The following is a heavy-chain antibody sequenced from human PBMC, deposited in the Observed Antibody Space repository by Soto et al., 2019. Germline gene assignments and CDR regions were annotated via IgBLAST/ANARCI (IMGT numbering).Heavy chain of an antibody. CDR1: GFTFSSYW. CDR2: IKQDGSEK. Sequence: GGSLRLSCAASGFTFSSYWMSWVRQAPGKGLEWVANIKQDGSEKYYVDSVKGRFTISRDNAKNSLYLQMNSLRAEDTAVYYCARSYYDILTGYWWFDPWGQGTLVTVSS. CDR3: ARSYYDILTGYWWFDP. D-gene: IGHD3-9*01. J-gene: IGHJ5*02. V-gene: IGHV3-7*01.